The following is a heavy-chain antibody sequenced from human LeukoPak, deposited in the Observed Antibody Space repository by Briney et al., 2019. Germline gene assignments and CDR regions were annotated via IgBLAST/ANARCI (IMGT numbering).Heavy chain of an antibody. D-gene: IGHD3-22*01. CDR2: ISSSSSYI. CDR1: GFTFSSYS. Sequence: GGSLRLSCAASGFTFSSYSMNWVRQAPGKGLEWVSSISSSSSYIYYADSVKGRFTISRDNAKNSLYLQMNSLRAEDTALYYCAKDGLPSYYYDSSGYYNWFDPWGQGTLVTVSS. CDR3: AKDGLPSYYYDSSGYYNWFDP. V-gene: IGHV3-21*04. J-gene: IGHJ5*02.